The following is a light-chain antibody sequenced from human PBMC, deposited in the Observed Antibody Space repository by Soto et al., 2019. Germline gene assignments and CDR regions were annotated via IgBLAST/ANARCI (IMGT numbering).Light chain of an antibody. CDR1: QSVLYSSNTKNY. V-gene: IGKV4-1*01. J-gene: IGKJ1*01. CDR3: QQYYRPWT. Sequence: DIVMTQSPDSLAVSLGERATINCKSSQSVLYSSNTKNYLAWYQQKTGQPPKLLIYWASTRESGVPDRFSGSGSGTDVTPTISSLQAEDVAVYYCQQYYRPWTFGQGTKVEIK. CDR2: WAS.